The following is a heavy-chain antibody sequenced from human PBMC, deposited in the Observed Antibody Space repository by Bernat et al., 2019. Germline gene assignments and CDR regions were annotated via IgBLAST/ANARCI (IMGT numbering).Heavy chain of an antibody. J-gene: IGHJ4*02. CDR1: GGSISSSSYY. D-gene: IGHD3-22*01. CDR2: MYYSGDT. CDR3: ASLDRSSGYYRFDS. Sequence: QLQLQESGPGLVKPSETLSLTCTVSGGSISSSSYYWGWIRQPPGKGLEWIGTMYYSGDTNYNPSLKSRVPISVDTSKNQFFLKMGFVAAADHAVYYCASLDRSSGYYRFDSWGQGTLVTVSS. V-gene: IGHV4-39*01.